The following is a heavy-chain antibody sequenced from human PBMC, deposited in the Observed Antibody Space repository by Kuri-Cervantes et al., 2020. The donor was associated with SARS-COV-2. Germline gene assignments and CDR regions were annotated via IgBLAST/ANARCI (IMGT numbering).Heavy chain of an antibody. CDR1: GDTFTYRF. Sequence: SVKVSCKASGDTFTYRFLHWVRQAPGQAPEWMGWITPFNGNTKYAQKFQDRVTITRDRSMNTAYMELSSLRSEDTAMYYCARSGPEATSREDGALDIRGQGTMVTVSS. CDR2: ITPFNGNT. CDR3: ARSGPEATSREDGALDI. J-gene: IGHJ3*02. V-gene: IGHV1-45*02. D-gene: IGHD4/OR15-4a*01.